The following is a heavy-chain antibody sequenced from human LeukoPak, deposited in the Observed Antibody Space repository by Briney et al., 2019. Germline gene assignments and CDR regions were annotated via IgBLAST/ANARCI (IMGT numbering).Heavy chain of an antibody. CDR1: GFTFDDYG. J-gene: IGHJ4*02. CDR2: IYSGGST. D-gene: IGHD5-24*01. Sequence: PGGSLRLSCAASGFTFDDYGMSWVRQAPGKGLEWVSVIYSGGSTYYADSVKGRFTISRDNSKNTLYLQMNSLRAEDTAVYYCATMAKDDLWGQGTLVTVSS. V-gene: IGHV3-53*01. CDR3: ATMAKDDL.